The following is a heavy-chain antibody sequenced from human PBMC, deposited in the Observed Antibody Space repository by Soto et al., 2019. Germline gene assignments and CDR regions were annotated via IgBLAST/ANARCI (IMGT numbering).Heavy chain of an antibody. CDR3: ARKGLYHSDYAMDG. V-gene: IGHV3-48*02. CDR1: GFTFSSYS. D-gene: IGHD2-21*02. Sequence: EVQLVESGGGLVQPGGSLRLSCAASGFTFSSYSMNWVRQAPGKGLEWVSYISSSSSTIYSADSVKGRFTISRDNAKNSLYLQLNSLRDEDTGVYYCARKGLYHSDYAMDGWGQGTTVNVSS. J-gene: IGHJ6*02. CDR2: ISSSSSTI.